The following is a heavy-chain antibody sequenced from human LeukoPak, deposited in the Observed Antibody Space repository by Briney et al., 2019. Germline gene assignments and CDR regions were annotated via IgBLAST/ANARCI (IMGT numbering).Heavy chain of an antibody. CDR1: GFIFDDYA. Sequence: PGGSLRLSCAASGFIFDDYAMHWVRQAPGKGLEWVCVISGDGISTYYADSVTGRFTISRDNSKNSLYLQMNSLRADDTAFYYCGKDKGYKYGYSSGMDVWGQGTTVTVTS. CDR2: ISGDGIST. D-gene: IGHD5-18*01. CDR3: GKDKGYKYGYSSGMDV. J-gene: IGHJ6*02. V-gene: IGHV3-43*02.